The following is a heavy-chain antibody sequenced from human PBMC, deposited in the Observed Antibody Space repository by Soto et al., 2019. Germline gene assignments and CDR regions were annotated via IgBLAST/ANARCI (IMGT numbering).Heavy chain of an antibody. CDR1: GWSYSGYY. D-gene: IGHD6-13*01. V-gene: IGHV4-34*01. CDR2: INHSGST. CDR3: ARGLLAAAGTPAGDYYYYGMDV. Sequence: SETLSLTCAVYGWSYSGYYWSWIRQPPGKGLEWIGEINHSGSTNYNPSLKSRVTISVDTSKNQFSLKLSSVTAADTAVYYCARGLLAAAGTPAGDYYYYGMDVWGQGTTVT. J-gene: IGHJ6*02.